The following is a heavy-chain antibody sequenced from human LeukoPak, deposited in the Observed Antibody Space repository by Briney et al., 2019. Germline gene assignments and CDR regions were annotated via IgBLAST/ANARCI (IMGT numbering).Heavy chain of an antibody. J-gene: IGHJ3*02. CDR2: IYHSGST. D-gene: IGHD3-10*01. CDR3: ARGQLWFGEPMGAFDI. CDR1: GGSISSSNW. Sequence: SGTLSLTCAVSGGSISSSNWWSWVRQPPGKGLEWIGEIYHSGSTNYNPSLKSRVTISVDKSKSQFSLKLSSVTAADTAVYYCARGQLWFGEPMGAFDIWGQGTMVTVSS. V-gene: IGHV4-4*02.